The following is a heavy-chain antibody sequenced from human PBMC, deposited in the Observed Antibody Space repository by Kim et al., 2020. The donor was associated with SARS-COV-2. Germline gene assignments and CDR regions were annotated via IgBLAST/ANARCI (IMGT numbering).Heavy chain of an antibody. D-gene: IGHD5-18*01. CDR1: GGSISSYY. CDR2: MYYSGSS. V-gene: IGHV4-59*01. Sequence: SETLSLTCTVSGGSISSYYWSWIRQSPGKGLEWIGYMYYSGSSDYNPSLKSRVTISVDTSKNQFSLKLNSVTAADTAVYYCARVVSLTGYSNGFCVDVW. J-gene: IGHJ6*01. CDR3: ARVVSLTGYSNGFCVDV.